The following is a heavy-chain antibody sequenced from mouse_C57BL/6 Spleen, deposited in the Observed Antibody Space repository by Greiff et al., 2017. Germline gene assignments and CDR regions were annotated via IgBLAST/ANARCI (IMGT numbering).Heavy chain of an antibody. D-gene: IGHD1-1*01. CDR2: IYPGGGYT. V-gene: IGHV1-63*01. Sequence: VQLQESGAELVRPGTSVKMSCKASGYTFTNYWIGWAKQRPGHGLEWIGDIYPGGGYTNYNEKFKGKATLTADKSSSTAYMQFSSLTSEDSAIYYCARRHYGSSLFDYWGQGTTLTVSS. CDR3: ARRHYGSSLFDY. J-gene: IGHJ2*01. CDR1: GYTFTNYW.